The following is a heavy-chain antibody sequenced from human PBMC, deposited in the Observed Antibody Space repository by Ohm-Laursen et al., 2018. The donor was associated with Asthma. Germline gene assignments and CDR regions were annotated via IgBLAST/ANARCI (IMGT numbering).Heavy chain of an antibody. V-gene: IGHV3-74*01. CDR3: ARGNVEGLL. CDR1: GFIFSDYF. J-gene: IGHJ4*02. Sequence: SLRLSCAASGFIFSDYFMHWVRQRPGEGLVWISHLFPDGRRTNYADSVRGRFTISRDDAQNTVYLQMHSLRVDGTAVYFCARGNVEGLLWGQGTLVTVSS. CDR2: LFPDGRRT.